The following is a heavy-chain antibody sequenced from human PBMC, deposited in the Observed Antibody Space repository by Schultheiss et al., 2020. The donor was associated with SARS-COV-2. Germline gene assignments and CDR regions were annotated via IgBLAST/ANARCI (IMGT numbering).Heavy chain of an antibody. V-gene: IGHV4-59*12. D-gene: IGHD2-2*01. CDR1: SGSITSSY. CDR3: ARGRYCSSTSCYFVYYYYMDV. CDR2: IYYSGST. J-gene: IGHJ6*03. Sequence: SETLSLTCTVSSGSITSSYWSWIRQPPGKGLEWIGYIYYSGSTNYNPSLKSRVTISVDTSKNQFSLKLSSVTAADTAVYYCARGRYCSSTSCYFVYYYYMDVLGKGTPVTCSS.